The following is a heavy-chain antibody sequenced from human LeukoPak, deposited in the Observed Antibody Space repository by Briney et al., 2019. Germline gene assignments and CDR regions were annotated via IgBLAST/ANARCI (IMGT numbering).Heavy chain of an antibody. V-gene: IGHV1-2*06. CDR3: ARGREYSSSWRVLELDFDY. CDR2: INPNSGCT. Sequence: AAVKVSCKASGYTFTGYYMHWVRQAPGQRLEWMGRINPNSGCTNYAQKFQGRVTITRDTYISTAYMELSRMRSDDTAVYYCARGREYSSSWRVLELDFDYWGQGTLVTVSS. CDR1: GYTFTGYY. J-gene: IGHJ4*02. D-gene: IGHD6-13*01.